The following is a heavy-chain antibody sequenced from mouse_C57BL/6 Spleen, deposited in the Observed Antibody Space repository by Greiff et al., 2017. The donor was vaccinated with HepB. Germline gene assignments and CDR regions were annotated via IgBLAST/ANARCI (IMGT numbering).Heavy chain of an antibody. D-gene: IGHD1-1*01. Sequence: EVQLVESGGGLVKPGGSLKLSCAASGFTFSSYTMSWVRQTPEKRLEWVATISGGGGNTYYPDSVKGRVTISRDNAKNTLYLQMSSLRSEDTALYYCARHPIYYYGSSYWYFDVWGTGTTVTVSS. J-gene: IGHJ1*03. CDR1: GFTFSSYT. CDR3: ARHPIYYYGSSYWYFDV. CDR2: ISGGGGNT. V-gene: IGHV5-9*01.